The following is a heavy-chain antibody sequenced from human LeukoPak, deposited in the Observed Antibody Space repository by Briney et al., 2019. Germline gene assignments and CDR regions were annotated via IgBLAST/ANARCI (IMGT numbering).Heavy chain of an antibody. CDR2: ISWNSGSI. D-gene: IGHD3-22*01. J-gene: IGHJ4*02. CDR1: GFTFDDYA. Sequence: GGSLRLSRAASGFTFDDYAMHWVRQAPGKGLEWVSGISWNSGSIGYADSVKGRFTISRDNAKNSLYLQMNSLRAEDTALYYCAKDISGEYYDSSGYYENYFDYWGQGTLVTVSS. CDR3: AKDISGEYYDSSGYYENYFDY. V-gene: IGHV3-9*01.